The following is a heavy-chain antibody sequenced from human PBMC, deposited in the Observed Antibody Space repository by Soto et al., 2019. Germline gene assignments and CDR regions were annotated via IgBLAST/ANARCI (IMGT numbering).Heavy chain of an antibody. J-gene: IGHJ4*02. CDR3: AKDFWGGDSYGPDY. CDR2: ISYDGSNK. D-gene: IGHD5-18*01. Sequence: PGGSLRLSCAASGFTFSSYGMHWVRQPPGKGLGGVAVISYDGSNKYYADSVKGRFTISRDNSKNTLYLQMNSLRAEDTAVYYCAKDFWGGDSYGPDYWGQGTLVTVSS. V-gene: IGHV3-30*18. CDR1: GFTFSSYG.